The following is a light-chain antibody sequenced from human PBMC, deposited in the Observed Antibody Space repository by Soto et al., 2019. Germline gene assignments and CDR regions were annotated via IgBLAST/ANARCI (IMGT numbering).Light chain of an antibody. J-gene: IGKJ2*01. CDR1: QSISSY. CDR2: AAS. CDR3: QESYSTPYT. V-gene: IGKV1-39*01. Sequence: DIQMTQSPSSLSASVGDRVTITCRASQSISSYLNWYQQKPGKAPKLLIYAASSLQSGVPSRFSGSGSENDFTLTISSLQPEDFATYYCQESYSTPYTFGQGTKLEIK.